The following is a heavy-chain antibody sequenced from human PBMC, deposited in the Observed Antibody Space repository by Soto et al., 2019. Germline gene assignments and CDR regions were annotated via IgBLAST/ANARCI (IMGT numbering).Heavy chain of an antibody. CDR3: SRAVGDPLYCLDY. CDR2: TDYSGNT. Sequence: QVQLQESGPGLVRPSETLSLTCTVSSDSISSYYWIWIRQSRGKGLEWIGYTDYSGNTNYNPSLKSRVTISGDTSKNKLSLRLSSVTAADTAVYYCSRAVGDPLYCLDYWGQGTLVTVSS. D-gene: IGHD6-19*01. J-gene: IGHJ4*02. V-gene: IGHV4-59*08. CDR1: SDSISSYY.